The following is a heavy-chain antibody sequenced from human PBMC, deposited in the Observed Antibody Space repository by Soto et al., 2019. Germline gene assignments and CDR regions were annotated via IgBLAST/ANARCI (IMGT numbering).Heavy chain of an antibody. CDR2: INGDGSTT. CDR1: GFTFSNYW. D-gene: IGHD5-12*01. CDR3: ARDKSGPADY. V-gene: IGHV3-74*03. Sequence: EVQLVESGGGLVQPGGSLRLSCEASGFTFSNYWMHWIRRAPGKGLVWVSCINGDGSTTTYADSVEGRFTVSRDNAKNTLYLQMKRLTAEDTAVYYCARDKSGPADYWGQGSLVTVSS. J-gene: IGHJ4*02.